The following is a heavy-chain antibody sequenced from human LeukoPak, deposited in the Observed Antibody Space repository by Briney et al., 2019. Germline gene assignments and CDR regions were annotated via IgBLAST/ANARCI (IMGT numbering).Heavy chain of an antibody. CDR2: ISYDGSNK. CDR3: ARDGLREGTLDY. D-gene: IGHD1-14*01. V-gene: IGHV3-30*01. Sequence: GGSLRLSCAASGFTFSSYAMHWVRQAPGKGLEWVAVISYDGSNKYYADSVKGRFTISRDSSKNTLYLQMNSLRAEDTAVYYCARDGLREGTLDYWGQGTLVTVSS. CDR1: GFTFSSYA. J-gene: IGHJ4*02.